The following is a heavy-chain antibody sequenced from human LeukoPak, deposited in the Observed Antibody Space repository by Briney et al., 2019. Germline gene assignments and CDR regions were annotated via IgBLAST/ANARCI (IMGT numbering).Heavy chain of an antibody. CDR2: INPSGGST. Sequence: ASVKVSCKASGYTFTSYYMHWVRQAPGQGLEWMGIINPSGGSTSYAQKFQGRVTMTTDTSTSTAYMELRSLRSDDTAVYYCARGGHRRYYYTSGSAFDPWGQGTLVTVSS. CDR1: GYTFTSYY. D-gene: IGHD3-10*01. J-gene: IGHJ5*02. V-gene: IGHV1-46*01. CDR3: ARGGHRRYYYTSGSAFDP.